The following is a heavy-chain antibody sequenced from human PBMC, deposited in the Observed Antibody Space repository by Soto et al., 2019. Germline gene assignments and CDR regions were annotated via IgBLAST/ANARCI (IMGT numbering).Heavy chain of an antibody. CDR1: GYSFTRYG. V-gene: IGHV1-18*01. D-gene: IGHD3-3*01. CDR2: INAYNGNT. CDR3: ARHSSRDFWSGYFQYYFDY. J-gene: IGHJ4*02. Sequence: ASVKVSCKASGYSFTRYGIGWARQAPGQGLEWMGWINAYNGNTNYAQNLQGRVTLTTDTSTSTAYMELRSLRSDDTAVYYCARHSSRDFWSGYFQYYFDYWGQGTLVTVS.